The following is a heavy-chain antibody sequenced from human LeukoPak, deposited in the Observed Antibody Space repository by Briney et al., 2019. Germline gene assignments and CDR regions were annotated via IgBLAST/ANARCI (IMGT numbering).Heavy chain of an antibody. Sequence: GASVKDSCKASGYTFTGYYMHWVRQAPGQGLEWMGWINPNSGGTNYAQKFQGRVTMTRDTSISTAYMELSRLRSDDTAVYYCARPSRGYSYGLDYWGQGTLVTVSS. D-gene: IGHD5-18*01. V-gene: IGHV1-2*02. J-gene: IGHJ4*02. CDR3: ARPSRGYSYGLDY. CDR1: GYTFTGYY. CDR2: INPNSGGT.